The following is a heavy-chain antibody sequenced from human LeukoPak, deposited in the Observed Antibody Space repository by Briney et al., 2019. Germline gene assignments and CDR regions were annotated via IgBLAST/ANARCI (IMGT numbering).Heavy chain of an antibody. J-gene: IGHJ5*02. V-gene: IGHV1-3*01. D-gene: IGHD6-13*01. CDR2: INAGNGNT. CDR3: ARGSHSSWYYYNMAWFDP. CDR1: GYTFTSYA. Sequence: ASVKVSCKASGYTFTSYAMHWVRQAPGQRLEWMGWINAGNGNTKYSQKFQGRVTITRDTSASTAYMELSSLRSEDTAVYYCARGSHSSWYYYNMAWFDPWGQGTLVTVSS.